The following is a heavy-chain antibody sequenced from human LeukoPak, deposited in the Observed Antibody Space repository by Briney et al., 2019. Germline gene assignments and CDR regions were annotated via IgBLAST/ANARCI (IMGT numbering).Heavy chain of an antibody. CDR2: INWNSDTI. V-gene: IGHV3-9*01. CDR3: TKDISSGRPAPYGMDV. D-gene: IGHD3-10*01. J-gene: IGHJ6*02. CDR1: GFTFGDYC. Sequence: GRSLRLSCAASGFTFGDYCMHWVRQPPGKGLEWVSAINWNSDTIHYADSVRGRFNISRDNAKNSLYLQMNSLRVEDTAFYYCTKDISSGRPAPYGMDVWGHGTMVTVSS.